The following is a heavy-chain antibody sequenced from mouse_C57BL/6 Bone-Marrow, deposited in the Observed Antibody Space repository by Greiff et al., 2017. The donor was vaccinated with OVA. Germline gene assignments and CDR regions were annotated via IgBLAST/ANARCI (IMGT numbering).Heavy chain of an antibody. CDR1: GFTFSDYY. J-gene: IGHJ3*01. V-gene: IGHV5-12*01. CDR3: ARAMVTTKGFAY. CDR2: ISNGGGST. D-gene: IGHD2-2*01. Sequence: EVMLVESGGGLVQPGGSLKLSCAASGFTFSDYYMYWVRQTPEKRLEWVAYISNGGGSTYYPDTVKGRFTISRDNAKNTLYLQMSRLKSEDTAMYYCARAMVTTKGFAYWGQGTLVTVSA.